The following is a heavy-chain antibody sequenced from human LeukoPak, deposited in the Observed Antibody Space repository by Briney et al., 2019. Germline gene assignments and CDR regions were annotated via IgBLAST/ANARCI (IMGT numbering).Heavy chain of an antibody. J-gene: IGHJ4*02. CDR1: GGSFSGYY. CDR3: ARGGNGGCSSTGCSRGRYFDY. Sequence: SETLSLTCAVYGGSFSGYYWSWIRQPPGKGLEWIGEINHNGSTNYNPSLKSRVTISVDTSKNQFSLKLSSVTAADTAVYYCARGGNGGCSSTGCSRGRYFDYWGQGTLVTVSS. CDR2: INHNGST. V-gene: IGHV4-34*01. D-gene: IGHD2-2*01.